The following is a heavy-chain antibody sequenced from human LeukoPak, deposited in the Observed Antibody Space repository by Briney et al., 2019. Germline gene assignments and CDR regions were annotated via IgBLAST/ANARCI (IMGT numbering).Heavy chain of an antibody. CDR1: GYTFTSYY. Sequence: ASVKVSCKASGYTFTSYYMHWVRQAPGQGLEWMGIINPSGGSTSYAQKFQGRVTMTRNTSISTAYMELSSLRSEDTAVYYCARGNDYYGSGSYYKSYYYYMDVWGKGTTVTISS. CDR3: ARGNDYYGSGSYYKSYYYYMDV. J-gene: IGHJ6*03. D-gene: IGHD3-10*01. CDR2: INPSGGST. V-gene: IGHV1-46*01.